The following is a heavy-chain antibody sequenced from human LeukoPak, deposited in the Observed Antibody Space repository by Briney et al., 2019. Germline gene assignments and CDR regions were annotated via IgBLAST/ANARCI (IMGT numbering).Heavy chain of an antibody. D-gene: IGHD5-18*01. Sequence: PGGSLRLSCAASGFTFSSYAMHWVRQAPGKGLEWVANIKQDGSEKYYVDSVKGRFTISRDNAKNSLYLQMNSLRAEDTAVYYCARATALGYFDYWGQGTLVTVSS. CDR1: GFTFSSYA. V-gene: IGHV3-7*01. J-gene: IGHJ4*02. CDR2: IKQDGSEK. CDR3: ARATALGYFDY.